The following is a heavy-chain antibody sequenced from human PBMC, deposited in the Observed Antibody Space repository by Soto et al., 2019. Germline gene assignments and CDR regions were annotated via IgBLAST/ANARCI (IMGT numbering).Heavy chain of an antibody. CDR2: INDSGST. D-gene: IGHD6-13*01. J-gene: IGHJ5*02. Sequence: QVQLQQWGAGLLKPSETLSLTCAVYGGSFNSYYWSWIRQPPGKGLEWIWEINDSGSTNYNPSLKSRVTITVDTSKNQFSLKVSSVTAADTAVYYCARGHKEQLIRSGGWFDPWGQGTLVTVSS. CDR1: GGSFNSYY. CDR3: ARGHKEQLIRSGGWFDP. V-gene: IGHV4-34*01.